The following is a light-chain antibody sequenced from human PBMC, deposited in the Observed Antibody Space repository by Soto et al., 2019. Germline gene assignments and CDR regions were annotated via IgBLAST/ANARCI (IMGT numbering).Light chain of an antibody. V-gene: IGKV3-11*01. J-gene: IGKJ4*01. CDR1: LNITRF. Sequence: EIVLTQSPATLSLSPGERATLSCRASLNITRFLAWYQRTPGQAPRLLIYDASNRASGIPARFAGSGSGTDFTLTISSLEPEDFAVYYCQSRSSWPPVLTFGGGTKVDIK. CDR3: QSRSSWPPVLT. CDR2: DAS.